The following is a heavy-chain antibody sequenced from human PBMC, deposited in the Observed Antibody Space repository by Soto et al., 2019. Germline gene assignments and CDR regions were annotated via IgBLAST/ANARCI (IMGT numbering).Heavy chain of an antibody. CDR2: IYHSGST. CDR1: GGSISSSNW. V-gene: IGHV4-4*02. J-gene: IGHJ4*02. D-gene: IGHD7-27*01. Sequence: SETLSLTCAVSGGSISSSNWWSWVRQPPGKGLEWIGEIYHSGSTNYNPSLKSRVTISVDKSKNQFSLKLSSVTAADTAVYYCARVLRSWGEGVVNYFDYWGQGTLVTVSS. CDR3: ARVLRSWGEGVVNYFDY.